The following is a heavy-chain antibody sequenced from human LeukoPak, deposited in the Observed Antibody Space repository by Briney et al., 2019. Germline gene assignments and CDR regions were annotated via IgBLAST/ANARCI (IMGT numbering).Heavy chain of an antibody. D-gene: IGHD6-19*01. CDR1: GFTFSSFS. CDR2: ISSSGTST. V-gene: IGHV3-21*04. Sequence: GGSLRLSCAASGFTFSSFSVNWVRQAPGKGLEWVSSISSSGTSTYYADSVKGRFTISRDNTRKSLSLQMSSLRSEDTALYYCARESETSGWYDYWGQGTLVTVSS. CDR3: ARESETSGWYDY. J-gene: IGHJ4*02.